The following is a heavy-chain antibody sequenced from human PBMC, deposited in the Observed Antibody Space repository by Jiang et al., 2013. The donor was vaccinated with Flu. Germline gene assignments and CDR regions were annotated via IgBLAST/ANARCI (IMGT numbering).Heavy chain of an antibody. J-gene: IGHJ4*02. Sequence: KPTQTLTLTCTFSGFSLSTYGVGVGWIRQPPGKALEWLALIYWDDDNRYSPSLKSRLTITKDTSKNQVVLTMTNMDPVDTATYYCARRLAYDSSGYYRFFDYWAREPWSPSPQ. CDR2: IYWDDDN. V-gene: IGHV2-5*02. D-gene: IGHD3-22*01. CDR1: GFSLSTYGVG. CDR3: ARRLAYDSSGYYRFFDY.